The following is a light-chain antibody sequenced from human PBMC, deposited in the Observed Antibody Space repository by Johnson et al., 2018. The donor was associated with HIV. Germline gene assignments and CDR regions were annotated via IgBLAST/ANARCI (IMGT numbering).Light chain of an antibody. CDR1: TSKIGNNY. CDR3: GTWDSSLSAGV. J-gene: IGLJ1*01. V-gene: IGLV1-51*01. CDR2: DSN. Sequence: SVLTQPPSVSAAPGQKVTISCSGSTSKIGNNYVSWYQHLPGAAPKLLIYDSNKRPSGIPDRFSGSKSGTSATLGITGLQTEDEADYFCGTWDSSLSAGVFGTGTKVTVL.